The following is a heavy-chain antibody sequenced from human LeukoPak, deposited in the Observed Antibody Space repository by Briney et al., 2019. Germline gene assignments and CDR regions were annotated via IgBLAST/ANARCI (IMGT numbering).Heavy chain of an antibody. V-gene: IGHV3-7*01. CDR3: ARGAVQYYYDSSGYYSDAFDI. Sequence: AGGSLRLSCAASGFTFSSYWMSWVRQAPGKGLEWVANIKQDGSEKYYVDSVKGRFTISRDNAKNSLYLQMNSLRAEDTAVYYCARGAVQYYYDSSGYYSDAFDIWGQGTMVTVSS. CDR1: GFTFSSYW. CDR2: IKQDGSEK. D-gene: IGHD3-22*01. J-gene: IGHJ3*02.